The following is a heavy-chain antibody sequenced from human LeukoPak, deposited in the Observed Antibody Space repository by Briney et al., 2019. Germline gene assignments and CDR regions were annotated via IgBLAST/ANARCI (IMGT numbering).Heavy chain of an antibody. CDR2: IDHTGNT. CDR3: ARKDGDF. V-gene: IGHV4-34*01. Sequence: SETLSLTCTVYGGAFSGFYWTWIRQPPGKGLEWIGEIDHTGNTNYNPSLEARVTMSVDTSKKQFSLKLRSVTAADTAVYYCARKDGDFWGQGTLVTVSS. J-gene: IGHJ4*02. CDR1: GGAFSGFY.